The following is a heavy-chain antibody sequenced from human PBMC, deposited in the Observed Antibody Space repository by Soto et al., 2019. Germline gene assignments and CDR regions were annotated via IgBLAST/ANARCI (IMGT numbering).Heavy chain of an antibody. Sequence: PGGSLRLSCAASGFTFSSYAMHWVRQAPGKGLEWVAVISYDGSNKYYAESVKGRFTISRDNSKNTLYLQMNTLRDEDTAVYYCARDKALVVPSLVNSDYYYYAMDVWGQGTTVTVSS. J-gene: IGHJ6*02. D-gene: IGHD2-2*01. CDR1: GFTFSSYA. CDR2: ISYDGSNK. CDR3: ARDKALVVPSLVNSDYYYYAMDV. V-gene: IGHV3-30*14.